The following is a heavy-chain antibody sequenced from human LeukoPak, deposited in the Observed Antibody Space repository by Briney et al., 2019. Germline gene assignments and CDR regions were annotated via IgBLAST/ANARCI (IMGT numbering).Heavy chain of an antibody. CDR3: ARDIATAGHLAFDY. V-gene: IGHV3-21*01. CDR2: ISSGSSYI. D-gene: IGHD6-13*01. Sequence: GGSLRLSCAASGFTFSSYTMNWVRQAPGKGLECVSSISSGSSYIYYADSVKGRFTISRDNAKNSLFLQMNSLRAEDTAVYYCARDIATAGHLAFDYWGQGTLVTVSS. CDR1: GFTFSSYT. J-gene: IGHJ4*02.